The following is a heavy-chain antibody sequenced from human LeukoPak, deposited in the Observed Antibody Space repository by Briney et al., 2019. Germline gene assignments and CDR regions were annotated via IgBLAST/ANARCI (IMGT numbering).Heavy chain of an antibody. Sequence: PGGSLRLSCAASGFTFSSYWMHWVRQAPGKGLVWVSRINSDGSSRSYADSVKGRFTISRDNAKNTLYLQMNSLRAEDTAVYYCASYDSIADAFDIWGQGTMVTVSS. V-gene: IGHV3-74*01. CDR1: GFTFSSYW. CDR3: ASYDSIADAFDI. J-gene: IGHJ3*02. D-gene: IGHD3-22*01. CDR2: INSDGSSR.